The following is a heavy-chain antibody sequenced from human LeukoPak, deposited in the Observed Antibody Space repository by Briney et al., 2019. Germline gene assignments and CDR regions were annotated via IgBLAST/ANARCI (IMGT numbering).Heavy chain of an antibody. CDR1: GFTFSTYD. CDR3: AKAPSIAAAGTFDY. J-gene: IGHJ4*02. D-gene: IGHD6-13*01. V-gene: IGHV3-33*06. CDR2: MWSDGSNK. Sequence: GGSLRLSCAASGFTFSTYDMHWVRQAPGKGLEWVAVMWSDGSNKYYADSVKGRFTISRDNSKNTLYLQMNSLRAEDTAVYYCAKAPSIAAAGTFDYWGQGTLVTVSS.